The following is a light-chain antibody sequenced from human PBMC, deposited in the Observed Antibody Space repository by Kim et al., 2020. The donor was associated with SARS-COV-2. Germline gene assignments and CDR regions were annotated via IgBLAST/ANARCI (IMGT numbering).Light chain of an antibody. CDR1: SGSCASNY. CDR2: EDN. V-gene: IGLV6-57*03. Sequence: GKTVTISCTRSSGSCASNYVQWYQQRPGSAPTTVIYEDNQRPSGVPDRFSGSIDSSSNSASLTISGLKTEDEADYYCQSYDSSNQVFGGGTQLTVL. J-gene: IGLJ2*01. CDR3: QSYDSSNQV.